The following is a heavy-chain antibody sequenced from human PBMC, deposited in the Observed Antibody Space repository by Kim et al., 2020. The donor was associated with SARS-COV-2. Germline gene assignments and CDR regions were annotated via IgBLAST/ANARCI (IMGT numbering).Heavy chain of an antibody. J-gene: IGHJ2*01. D-gene: IGHD5-18*01. Sequence: LKSRVTMSVDTSKNQFSLKLSSVTAADTAVYYCARVIRGYSYGSYWYFDLWGRGTLVTVSS. CDR3: ARVIRGYSYGSYWYFDL. V-gene: IGHV4-4*06.